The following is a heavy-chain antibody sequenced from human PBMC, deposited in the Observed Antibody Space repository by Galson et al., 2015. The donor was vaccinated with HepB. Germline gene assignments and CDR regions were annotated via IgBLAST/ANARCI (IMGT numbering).Heavy chain of an antibody. CDR3: AREAYSSSSRVGAFDI. Sequence: SVKVSCKASGGTFSSYTISWVRQAPGQGLEWMGRIIPILGIANYAQKFQGRVTMTRDTSTSTVYMELSSLRSEDTAVYYCAREAYSSSSRVGAFDIWGQGTMVTVSS. CDR1: GGTFSSYT. D-gene: IGHD6-6*01. V-gene: IGHV1-69*04. J-gene: IGHJ3*02. CDR2: IIPILGIA.